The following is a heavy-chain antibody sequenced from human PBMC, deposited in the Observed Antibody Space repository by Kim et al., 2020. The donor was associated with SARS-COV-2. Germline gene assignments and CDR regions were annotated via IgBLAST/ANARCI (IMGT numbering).Heavy chain of an antibody. CDR1: GGSFSGYY. J-gene: IGHJ3*02. V-gene: IGHV4-34*01. CDR2: INHSGST. CDR3: ASHKWLLHAFDI. D-gene: IGHD3-22*01. Sequence: SETLSLTCAVYGGSFSGYYWSWIRQPPGKGLEWIGEINHSGSTNYNPSLKSRVTISVDTSKNQFSLKLSSVTAADTAVYYCASHKWLLHAFDIWGQGTMVTVSS.